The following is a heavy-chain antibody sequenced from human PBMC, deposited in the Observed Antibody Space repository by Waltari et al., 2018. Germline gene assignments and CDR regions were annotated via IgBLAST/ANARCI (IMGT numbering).Heavy chain of an antibody. D-gene: IGHD3-22*01. CDR3: AREGQYYYDSPGAFDI. Sequence: QVQLVESGGGVVQPGRSLSITCEASGFTFSSYHMHWVRQAPGKGLEWVAFISYDGTNTYFADSVGGRFTISRHNSKSTMDLQMDNLTPEDTALYYCAREGQYYYDSPGAFDIWGQGTKVTVSS. J-gene: IGHJ3*02. CDR1: GFTFSSYH. V-gene: IGHV3-30-3*01. CDR2: ISYDGTNT.